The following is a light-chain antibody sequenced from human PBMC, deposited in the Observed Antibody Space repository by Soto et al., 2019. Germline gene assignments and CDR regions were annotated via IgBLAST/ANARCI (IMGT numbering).Light chain of an antibody. V-gene: IGKV1-12*01. CDR1: QGISSR. J-gene: IGKJ4*01. CDR3: KKLTGFPLT. CDR2: AAS. Sequence: DIQMTQSPSSVSASVGDRVTITCRASQGISSRLAWYQQKPGKAPNLLIYAASSLQSGVPSRFSGSESKTNFTLTTGGRKPEDFATYYCKKLTGFPLTFAGGTKGEIK.